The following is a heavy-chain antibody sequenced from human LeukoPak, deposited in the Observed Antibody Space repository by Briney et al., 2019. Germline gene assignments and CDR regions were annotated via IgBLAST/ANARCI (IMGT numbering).Heavy chain of an antibody. CDR1: GGSFSGYY. Sequence: SETLSLTCAVYGGSFSGYYWSWLRQPPGKGLEWIGEINHSGSTNYNPSLKSRVTISVDTSKNQFSLKLSSVTAADTAVYCCASGGDYYDSSGFDYWGQGTLVTVSS. D-gene: IGHD3-22*01. CDR3: ASGGDYYDSSGFDY. J-gene: IGHJ4*02. CDR2: INHSGST. V-gene: IGHV4-34*01.